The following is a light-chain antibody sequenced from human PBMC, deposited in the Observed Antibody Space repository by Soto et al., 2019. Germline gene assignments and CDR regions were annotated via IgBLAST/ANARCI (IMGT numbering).Light chain of an antibody. Sequence: QSVLTQPPSASGSPGQSVTISCTGTSSDVGNYNYVSWYQQHPGNAPKLIIYEVSNRPAGVSNRFSGSKSGNTASLTISGLQAEDEADYYCSSYTSSSTLDVFGIGTKVTVL. CDR3: SSYTSSSTLDV. CDR1: SSDVGNYNY. CDR2: EVS. J-gene: IGLJ1*01. V-gene: IGLV2-14*01.